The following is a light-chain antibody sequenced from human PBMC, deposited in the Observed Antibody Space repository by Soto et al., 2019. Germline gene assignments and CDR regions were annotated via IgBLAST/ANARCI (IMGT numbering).Light chain of an antibody. CDR2: GVT. J-gene: IGLJ2*01. Sequence: QSALTQPASVSGSPGQSITISCTETSSDVGGYNYVSWYQQHPGKAPKLMIYGVTNRPSGVSNRFSGSKSGNTASLTISGLQAEDEADYYCSSYTSSTTLSVVFGGGTKLTVL. CDR3: SSYTSSTTLSVV. CDR1: SSDVGGYNY. V-gene: IGLV2-14*01.